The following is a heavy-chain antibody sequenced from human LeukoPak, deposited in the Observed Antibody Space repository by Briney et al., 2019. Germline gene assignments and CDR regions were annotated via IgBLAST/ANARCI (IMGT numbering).Heavy chain of an antibody. CDR2: IYHGGST. V-gene: IGHV4-30-2*01. D-gene: IGHD2-15*01. CDR3: ARGGFNDGIDS. CDR1: GGSISSGGYS. J-gene: IGHJ4*02. Sequence: PSETLSLTCAVSGGSISSGGYSWSWIRQPPGKGLEWIGYIYHGGSTYYKPSPKSRVTISVDRSKNQFSLRLSSVTAADTAVYYCARGGFNDGIDSWGQGTLVTVSS.